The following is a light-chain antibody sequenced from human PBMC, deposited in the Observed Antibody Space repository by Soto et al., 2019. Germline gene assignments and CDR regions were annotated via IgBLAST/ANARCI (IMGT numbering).Light chain of an antibody. CDR1: SSNVGSYKL. CDR3: CSSGGSPTSV. CDR2: EVN. V-gene: IGLV2-23*02. Sequence: QSALAQPASVSGSPGQSITISFTGTSSNVGSYKLVSWYQQHPGKAPKLMIFEVNKRPSGVSNRFSGSKSGNTASLTISGLKVEDEADYYCCSSGGSPTSVFGTGTKVTVL. J-gene: IGLJ1*01.